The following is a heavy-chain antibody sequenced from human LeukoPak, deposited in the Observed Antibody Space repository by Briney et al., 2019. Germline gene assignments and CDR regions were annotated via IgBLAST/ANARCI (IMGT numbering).Heavy chain of an antibody. Sequence: QPGGSLRLSCAAPGFTFGSIAMTWVRQAPGKGLEWVSTVRSNGDTTYNADSVKGRFTISRDNSKNTVYLEMKSLRVEDTAIYYCAKGQELDDGVFESWGQGTLVTVSS. D-gene: IGHD1-1*01. CDR3: AKGQELDDGVFES. V-gene: IGHV3-23*01. CDR2: VRSNGDTT. J-gene: IGHJ4*02. CDR1: GFTFGSIA.